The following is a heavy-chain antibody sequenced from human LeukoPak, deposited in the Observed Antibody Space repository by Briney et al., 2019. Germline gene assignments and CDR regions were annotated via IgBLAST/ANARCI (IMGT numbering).Heavy chain of an antibody. V-gene: IGHV3-23*01. J-gene: IGHJ3*02. CDR3: AKDFVVVPAAMLGYDAFDI. Sequence: GGSLRLSCAASGFTFSSYAMGWVRQAPGKGLEWVSAISGSGGSTYYTDSVKGRFTISRDNSKNTLYLQMNSLRAEDTAVYYCAKDFVVVPAAMLGYDAFDIWGQGTMVTVSS. CDR2: ISGSGGST. D-gene: IGHD2-2*01. CDR1: GFTFSSYA.